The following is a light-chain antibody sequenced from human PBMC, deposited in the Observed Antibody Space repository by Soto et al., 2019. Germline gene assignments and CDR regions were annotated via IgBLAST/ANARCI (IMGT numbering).Light chain of an antibody. CDR2: DAS. CDR1: QSISSW. J-gene: IGKJ1*01. CDR3: QQYNSYPWT. Sequence: DIQMTQSPSTMSESVGDRVTITCRASQSISSWLAWYQQKPGKAPKLLIYDASSLESGVPSRFSGSGSGTEFTLTISSLQPDDFATYYCQQYNSYPWTCGQGNKGDIK. V-gene: IGKV1-5*01.